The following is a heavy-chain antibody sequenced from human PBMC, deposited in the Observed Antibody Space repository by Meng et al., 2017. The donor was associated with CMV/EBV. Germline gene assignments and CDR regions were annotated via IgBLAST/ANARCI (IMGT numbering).Heavy chain of an antibody. J-gene: IGHJ4*02. D-gene: IGHD3-22*01. CDR1: GFTFSSYA. CDR3: ANSDRSSHNPDFDY. CDR2: ISGSGGST. Sequence: ETLSLTCAASGFTFSSYAMSWFRQAPGKGLEWVSAISGSGGSTYYADSVKGRFTISRDNSKNTLYLQMNSLRAEDTAVYYCANSDRSSHNPDFDYWGQGTLVTVSS. V-gene: IGHV3-23*01.